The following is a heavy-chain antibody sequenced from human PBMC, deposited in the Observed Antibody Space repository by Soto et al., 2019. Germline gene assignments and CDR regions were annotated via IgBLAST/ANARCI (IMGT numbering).Heavy chain of an antibody. V-gene: IGHV4-34*01. CDR3: ARTYYVILTGYTEAYGTDV. CDR1: GGSFSGYY. D-gene: IGHD3-9*01. CDR2: INHSGST. J-gene: IGHJ6*02. Sequence: SETLPVTWAVYGGSFSGYYWSWIRQPPGKGLEWIGEINHSGSTNYNPSLKSRVTISVDTSKNQFSLKLSSVTAADTAVYYCARTYYVILTGYTEAYGTDVWYPVTTVSVAS.